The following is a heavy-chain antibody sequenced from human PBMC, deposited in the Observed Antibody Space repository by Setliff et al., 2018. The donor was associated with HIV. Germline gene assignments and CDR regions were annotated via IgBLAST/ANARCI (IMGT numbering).Heavy chain of an antibody. J-gene: IGHJ5*02. CDR1: GYTFDGHY. CDR3: AKTKGFGDGWFDP. V-gene: IGHV1-2*06. CDR2: ISPNNFNT. Sequence: PGGSLRLSCKTSGYTFDGHYLHWVRQAPGQGLEWMGRISPNNFNTQYAKNFHGRVTFTRDTSTSTAYMELSSLRSDDRAIYYCAKTKGFGDGWFDPWGQGTLVT. D-gene: IGHD3-10*01.